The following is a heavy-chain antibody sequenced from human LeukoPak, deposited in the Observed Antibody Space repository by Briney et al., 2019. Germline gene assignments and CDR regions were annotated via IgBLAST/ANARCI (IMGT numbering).Heavy chain of an antibody. D-gene: IGHD3-3*01. CDR3: AKSMRGYYRFDY. CDR1: RFTFSNYA. CDR2: ISSSGGSA. V-gene: IGHV3-23*01. Sequence: GGSLRLSCAASRFTFSNYAMSWVRQAPGKGLEWVSVISSSGGSAYYADSVKGRFTVSRDNSKNTLLLQMNSLRAEDTALYYCAKSMRGYYRFDYWGQGTLVTVSS. J-gene: IGHJ4*02.